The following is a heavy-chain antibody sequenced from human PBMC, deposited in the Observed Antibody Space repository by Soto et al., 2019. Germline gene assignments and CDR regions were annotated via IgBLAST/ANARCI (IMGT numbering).Heavy chain of an antibody. V-gene: IGHV1-69*05. CDR3: ARDRDAMATMSYAFDY. D-gene: IGHD5-12*01. Sequence: QVQLVQSGAEVKKPGSSVKVSCKASGGTFSSYAISWVRQAPGQGLEWMGGIIPIFGTANYAQKFQGRVTIAXXEXTXXAYMELSSLRSEDTAVYYCARDRDAMATMSYAFDYWGQGTLVTVSS. CDR2: IIPIFGTA. CDR1: GGTFSSYA. J-gene: IGHJ4*02.